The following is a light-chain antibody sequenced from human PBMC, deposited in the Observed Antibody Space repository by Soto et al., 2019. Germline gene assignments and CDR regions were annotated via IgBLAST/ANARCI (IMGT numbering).Light chain of an antibody. J-gene: IGLJ2*01. CDR2: DVF. V-gene: IGLV2-11*01. CDR3: SSFAPSYRVI. Sequence: QSVLTQPRSVSGSPGHSVTISCFGTSSDIGSYNAVSWYQQHPGKAPKLIIFDVFERPSGVPDRFSGSKSGNSASLTISGFQAEDESDYYCSSFAPSYRVIFGGGTKLTVL. CDR1: SSDIGSYNA.